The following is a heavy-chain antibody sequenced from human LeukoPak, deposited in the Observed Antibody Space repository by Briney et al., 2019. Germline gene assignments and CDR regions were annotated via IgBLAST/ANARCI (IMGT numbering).Heavy chain of an antibody. CDR1: GYTFTSYY. D-gene: IGHD2/OR15-2a*01. J-gene: IGHJ4*02. V-gene: IGHV1-46*01. CDR3: ARSHFYSDGTTYYTGHVDY. CDR2: INPTDGST. Sequence: ASVKVSCKASGYTFTSYYMHWVRQAPGQGLEWVGIINPTDGSTNYAQKFQGRVTMTRDTSTSTVYMELSSLRSEDTAVYYCARSHFYSDGTTYYTGHVDYWGQGTLVTVSS.